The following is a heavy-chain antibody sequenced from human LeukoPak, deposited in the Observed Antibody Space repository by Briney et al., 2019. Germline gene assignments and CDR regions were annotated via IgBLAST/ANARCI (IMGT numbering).Heavy chain of an antibody. J-gene: IGHJ4*02. CDR1: GFTFSNNW. CDR3: ARGLPGGNSLGVDFDY. V-gene: IGHV3-7*01. CDR2: IKQDGSEK. Sequence: GGSLRLSCAASGFTFSNNWMTWVRQAPGKGLEWVANIKQDGSEKYYVDAVEGRFIISRDNATNSLYPQMNSLRAEDTAVYYCARGLPGGNSLGVDFDYWGQGTLVTVSS. D-gene: IGHD4-23*01.